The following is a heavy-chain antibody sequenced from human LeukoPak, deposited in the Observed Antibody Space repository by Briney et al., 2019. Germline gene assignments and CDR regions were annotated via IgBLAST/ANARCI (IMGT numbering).Heavy chain of an antibody. CDR1: GFTFSSYW. D-gene: IGHD5-12*01. J-gene: IGHJ3*02. CDR3: AGTLYSGYGLGSLGAFDI. V-gene: IGHV3-7*03. Sequence: GGSLRLSCAASGFTFSSYWMSWVRRAPGKGLEWVANINQDGGEKYYVDSVKGRFTISRDNAKNSLYLQMNSLRAEDTAVYYCAGTLYSGYGLGSLGAFDIWGQGTMVTVSS. CDR2: INQDGGEK.